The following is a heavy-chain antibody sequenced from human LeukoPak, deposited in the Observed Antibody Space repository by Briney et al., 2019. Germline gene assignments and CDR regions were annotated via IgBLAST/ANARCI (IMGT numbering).Heavy chain of an antibody. J-gene: IGHJ6*02. CDR1: GFSFSNYV. Sequence: GGSLRLSCAASGFSFSNYVMSWVRQAPGKGLEWVSAIRGSGGSTHYTDSVKGRFTISRDNSKNMLYLQTHSLRGEDTAVYYCANLRLSGDLADVWGQGTTVTVSS. CDR3: ANLRLSGDLADV. D-gene: IGHD3-10*01. CDR2: IRGSGGST. V-gene: IGHV3-23*01.